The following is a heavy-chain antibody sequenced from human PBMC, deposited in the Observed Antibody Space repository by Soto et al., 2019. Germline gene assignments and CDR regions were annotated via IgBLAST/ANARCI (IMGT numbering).Heavy chain of an antibody. CDR3: ARAFPPLDEGRYRTNFDY. CDR1: GYTFTGYY. Sequence: ASVKVSCKASGYTFTGYYMHWVRQAPGQGLEWMGWINPNSGGTNYAQKFQGWVTMTRDTSISTAYMELSRLRSDDTAVYYCARAFPPLDEGRYRTNFDYWGQGTLVTVSS. CDR2: INPNSGGT. V-gene: IGHV1-2*04. J-gene: IGHJ4*02. D-gene: IGHD2-2*01.